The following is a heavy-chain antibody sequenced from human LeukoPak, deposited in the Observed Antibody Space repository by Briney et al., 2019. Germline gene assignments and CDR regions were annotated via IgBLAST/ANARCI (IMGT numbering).Heavy chain of an antibody. CDR2: IWYDGSNK. CDR3: VRVNGSYFDY. Sequence: GRSLRLSCAASGFTFSSHGMHWVRQAPGKGLEWVAVIWYDGSNKYYADSVKGRFTISRDNSKNTLYLQMNSLRAEDTAVYYCVRVNGSYFDYWGQGTLVTVSS. V-gene: IGHV3-33*01. J-gene: IGHJ4*02. CDR1: GFTFSSHG. D-gene: IGHD1-26*01.